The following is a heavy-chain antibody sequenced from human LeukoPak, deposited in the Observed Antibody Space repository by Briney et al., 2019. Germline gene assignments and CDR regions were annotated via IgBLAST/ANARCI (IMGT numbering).Heavy chain of an antibody. CDR3: ARVEKFIAAAGMIYYYYGMDV. D-gene: IGHD6-13*01. J-gene: IGHJ6*02. CDR1: GFTFSSYA. Sequence: PGGSLRLSCAASGFTFSSYAMHWVRQAPGKGLEYVSAISSNGGSTYYANSVKGRFTISRDNSKNTLYLQMGSLRAEDMAVYYSARVEKFIAAAGMIYYYYGMDVWGQGTTVTVSS. CDR2: ISSNGGST. V-gene: IGHV3-64*01.